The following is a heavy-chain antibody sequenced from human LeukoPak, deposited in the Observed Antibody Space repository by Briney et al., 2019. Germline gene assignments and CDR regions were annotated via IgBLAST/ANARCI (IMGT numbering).Heavy chain of an antibody. CDR3: ARDRAVANYYYYYMDV. CDR1: GGTFSSYA. J-gene: IGHJ6*03. CDR2: FIPIFGTA. Sequence: GSSVKVSCKASGGTFSSYAISWVRQAPGQGLEWMGGFIPIFGTANYAQKFQGRVTITTDESTSTAYMELSSLRSEDTAVYYCARDRAVANYYYYYMDVWGKGTTVTVSS. D-gene: IGHD6-19*01. V-gene: IGHV1-69*05.